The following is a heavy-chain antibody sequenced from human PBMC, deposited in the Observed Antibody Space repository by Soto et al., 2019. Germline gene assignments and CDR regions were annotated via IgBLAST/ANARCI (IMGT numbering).Heavy chain of an antibody. CDR3: ARELPYEQLVGFDY. V-gene: IGHV1-18*01. D-gene: IGHD6-6*01. J-gene: IGHJ4*02. Sequence: GASVKVSCKASGYTFTSYGISWVRQAPGQGLEWMGWISAYNGNTNYAQKLQGRVTMTTDTSTSTAYMELRGLRSDDTAVYYCARELPYEQLVGFDYWGQGTLVTVSS. CDR1: GYTFTSYG. CDR2: ISAYNGNT.